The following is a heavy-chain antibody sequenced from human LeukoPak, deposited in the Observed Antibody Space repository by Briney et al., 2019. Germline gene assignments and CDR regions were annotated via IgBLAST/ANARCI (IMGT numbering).Heavy chain of an antibody. Sequence: ASVKVSCKASGYTFTSYGISWVRQAPGQGLEWMGWISAYNGNTNYAQKLQGRVTMTTDTSTSTAYMELRSLRSDDTAVYYCASTSPESLWFGESLDYWGQGTLVTVSS. CDR3: ASTSPESLWFGESLDY. J-gene: IGHJ4*02. V-gene: IGHV1-18*01. D-gene: IGHD3-10*01. CDR1: GYTFTSYG. CDR2: ISAYNGNT.